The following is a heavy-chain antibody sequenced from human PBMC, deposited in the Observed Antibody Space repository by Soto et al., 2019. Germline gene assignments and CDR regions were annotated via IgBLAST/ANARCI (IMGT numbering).Heavy chain of an antibody. D-gene: IGHD3-10*01. CDR3: AKVNYFGSPYYFDY. CDR1: GFIFSSYA. Sequence: GGSLRLSCAASGFIFSSYAMSWVRQAPGKGLEWVSAISGSGGSAYYADSVKGRFTISRDNSKNTLFLQMNGLRAEDTAIYYCAKVNYFGSPYYFDYWGQGALVXVSS. CDR2: ISGSGGSA. V-gene: IGHV3-23*01. J-gene: IGHJ4*02.